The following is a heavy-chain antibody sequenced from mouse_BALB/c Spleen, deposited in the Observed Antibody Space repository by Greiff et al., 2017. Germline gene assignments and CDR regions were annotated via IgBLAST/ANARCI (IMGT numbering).Heavy chain of an antibody. D-gene: IGHD2-3*01. CDR2: ISSGGSYT. J-gene: IGHJ3*01. Sequence: EVKLMESGGDLVKPGGSLKLSCAASGFTFSSYGMSWVRQTPDKRLEWVATISSGGSYTYYPDSVKGRFTISRDNAKNTLYLQMSSLKSEDPAMYCCGRHGWAYWGQGTLVTVSA. CDR3: GRHGWAY. V-gene: IGHV5-6*01. CDR1: GFTFSSYG.